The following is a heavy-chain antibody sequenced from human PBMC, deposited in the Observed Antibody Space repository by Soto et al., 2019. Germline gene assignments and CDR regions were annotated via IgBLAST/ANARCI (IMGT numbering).Heavy chain of an antibody. CDR2: ISGSGAST. CDR3: AKDLSGGDCP. V-gene: IGHV3-23*01. Sequence: GGSLRLSCAASGFTFRCYTMHWVRQAPGKGLEWVSAISGSGASTYHADSVKGRFTISRDNSENTLYLQMNSLRVEDTAVYYCAKDLSGGDCPWGQGTLVTVSS. CDR1: GFTFRCYT. D-gene: IGHD2-21*02. J-gene: IGHJ5*02.